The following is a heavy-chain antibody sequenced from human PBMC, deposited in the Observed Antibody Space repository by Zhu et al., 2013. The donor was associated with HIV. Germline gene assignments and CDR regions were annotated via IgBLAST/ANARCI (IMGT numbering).Heavy chain of an antibody. Sequence: QVQLVQSGAEVKRPGSAVKVSCTAPGGTIDIYAITWVRQAPGQGLEWMGGLRLHSGRTSYAKKFQGRVTMTRDTSTSGVYMEVTSLRSEDTAVYYCARELRGSGSYSFDYWGQGTLVTVSS. CDR3: ARELRGSGSYSFDY. J-gene: IGHJ4*02. CDR1: GGTIDIYA. V-gene: IGHV1-69*06. CDR2: LRLHSGRT. D-gene: IGHD3-10*02.